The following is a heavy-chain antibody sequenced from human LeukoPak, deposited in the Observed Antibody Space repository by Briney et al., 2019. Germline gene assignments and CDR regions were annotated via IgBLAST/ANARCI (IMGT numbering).Heavy chain of an antibody. D-gene: IGHD3-3*01. V-gene: IGHV3-23*01. CDR1: GFSFSSYA. J-gene: IGHJ6*03. CDR2: IDGSDDST. Sequence: GGSLRLSCVASGFSFSSYAMNWVRQGAGKGLEWVSGIDGSDDSTYHADSVRGRFTISRDNSKNTLYLHMNSLSGEDTAVYYCARGRRTDFHYYNYMDVWGKGTAVTVSS. CDR3: ARGRRTDFHYYNYMDV.